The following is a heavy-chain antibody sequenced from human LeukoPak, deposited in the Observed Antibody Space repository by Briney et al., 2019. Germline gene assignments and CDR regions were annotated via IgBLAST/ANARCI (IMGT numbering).Heavy chain of an antibody. CDR2: IRYDGSNK. CDR3: ARDATMVPLYYYYYMDV. CDR1: GFTFSSYW. J-gene: IGHJ6*03. V-gene: IGHV3-30*02. D-gene: IGHD3-10*01. Sequence: GGSLRLSCAASGFTFSSYWMSWVRQAPGKGLEWVAFIRYDGSNKYYADSVKGRFTISRDNSKNTLYLQMNSLRAEDTAVYYCARDATMVPLYYYYYMDVWGKGTTVTVSS.